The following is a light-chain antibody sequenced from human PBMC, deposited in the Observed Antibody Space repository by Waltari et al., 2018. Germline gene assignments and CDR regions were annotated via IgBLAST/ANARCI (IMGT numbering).Light chain of an antibody. CDR2: DFI. Sequence: GQSITISCAGPIRDIGSYNFVSWYQQHPCTSPKLLIYDFINRPSGVSARFSGSKSGNTASLTISGLQADDEATYYCNSYTTGSSLTVIFGGGTKLTVL. J-gene: IGLJ2*01. V-gene: IGLV2-14*04. CDR3: NSYTTGSSLTVI. CDR1: IRDIGSYNF.